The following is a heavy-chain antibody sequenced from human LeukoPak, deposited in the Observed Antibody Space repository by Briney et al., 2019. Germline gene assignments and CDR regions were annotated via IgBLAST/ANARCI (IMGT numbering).Heavy chain of an antibody. J-gene: IGHJ4*02. D-gene: IGHD6-13*01. V-gene: IGHV3-23*01. CDR1: GFIFSTYA. CDR3: ARVIRAAPGKGYFDY. Sequence: GGSLRLSCATSGFIFSTYALSWVRQAPGKGLEWTSSISGSGGSTYHADSVKGRFTISRDSSKNTLYLQMNSLRAEDTAIYYCARVIRAAPGKGYFDYWGQGTLVTVSS. CDR2: ISGSGGST.